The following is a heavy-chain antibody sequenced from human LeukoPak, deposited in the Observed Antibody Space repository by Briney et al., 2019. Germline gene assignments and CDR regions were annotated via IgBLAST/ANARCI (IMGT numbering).Heavy chain of an antibody. J-gene: IGHJ3*02. CDR3: ARRKAYYYDSSGYFTYAFDI. D-gene: IGHD3-22*01. Sequence: GESLKISCKGSGYSFTSYWIAWVRQMPGKGLEWMGIIYPSDSDTRYSPSFQGQVTISADKSISTAYLQWSSLKASDTAMYYCARRKAYYYDSSGYFTYAFDIWGQGTMVTVSS. CDR1: GYSFTSYW. V-gene: IGHV5-51*01. CDR2: IYPSDSDT.